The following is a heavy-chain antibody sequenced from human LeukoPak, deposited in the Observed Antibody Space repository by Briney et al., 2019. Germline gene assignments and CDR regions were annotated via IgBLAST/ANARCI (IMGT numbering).Heavy chain of an antibody. CDR3: ARWGPGLVRAPTPRPSWFDP. J-gene: IGHJ5*02. CDR2: INTNTGNP. CDR1: GYTFTSYG. Sequence: GASVKVSCKASGYTFTSYGISWVRQAPGQGLEWMGWINTNTGNPTYAQGFTGRFVFSLDTSVSTAYLQISSLKAEDTAVYYCARWGPGLVRAPTPRPSWFDPWGQGTLVTVSS. D-gene: IGHD6-6*01. V-gene: IGHV7-4-1*02.